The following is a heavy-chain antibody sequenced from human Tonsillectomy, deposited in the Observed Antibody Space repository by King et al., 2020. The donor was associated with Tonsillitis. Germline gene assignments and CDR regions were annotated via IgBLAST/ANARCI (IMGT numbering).Heavy chain of an antibody. CDR3: ASYYDSSGSSGFDY. Sequence: VQLVESGGGLVQPGGSLRLSCAASGFTFSTYWMTWVRQAPGKGREWGANIKQDGSEKYYVDSVKGRFTIPGENAKNTLYLQMNSRGSEETAVYYCASYYDSSGSSGFDYWGQGTLVTVSS. CDR2: IKQDGSEK. CDR1: GFTFSTYW. D-gene: IGHD3-22*01. V-gene: IGHV3-7*01. J-gene: IGHJ4*02.